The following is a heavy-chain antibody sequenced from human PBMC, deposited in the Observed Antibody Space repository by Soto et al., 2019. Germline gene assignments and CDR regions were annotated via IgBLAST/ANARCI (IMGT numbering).Heavy chain of an antibody. CDR1: GFTFSSYA. CDR3: AKGLYCSSTSCYGYYYYYMDV. J-gene: IGHJ6*03. V-gene: IGHV3-23*01. CDR2: ISGSGGST. D-gene: IGHD2-2*01. Sequence: GGSLRFSCAASGFTFSSYAMSWVRQAPGKGLEWVSAISGSGGSTYYADSVKGRFTISRDNSKNTLYLQMNSLRAEDTAVYYCAKGLYCSSTSCYGYYYYYMDVWGKGTTVTVSS.